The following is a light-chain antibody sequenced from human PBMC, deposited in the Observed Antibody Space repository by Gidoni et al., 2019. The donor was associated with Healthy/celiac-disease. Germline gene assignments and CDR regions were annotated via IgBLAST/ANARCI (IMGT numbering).Light chain of an antibody. V-gene: IGKV1-5*01. CDR1: QSISSW. CDR3: QQYNSYSLT. Sequence: DIQMTQSPSTLSASVGDRVTIPCRASQSISSWLAWYQQKPGKAPKLLIYDASSVESGVPSRFSGSGSGTEFTLTISSLQPDDFATYYCQQYNSYSLTFXGXTKVEIK. CDR2: DAS. J-gene: IGKJ4*01.